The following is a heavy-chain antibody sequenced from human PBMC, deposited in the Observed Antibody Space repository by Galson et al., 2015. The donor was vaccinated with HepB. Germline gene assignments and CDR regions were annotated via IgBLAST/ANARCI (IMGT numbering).Heavy chain of an antibody. D-gene: IGHD6-13*01. CDR2: ISSNNGNT. CDR3: ARARLADSSWYQYNWFDP. CDR1: GYTFTSYG. J-gene: IGHJ5*02. Sequence: SVKVSCKASGYTFTSYGISWVRQAPGQGLEWMGWISSNNGNTNYAQKFQGRVAMTTDTSTSRAYMELRSLRSDDTAVYYCARARLADSSWYQYNWFDPWGQGTLVTVSS. V-gene: IGHV1-18*04.